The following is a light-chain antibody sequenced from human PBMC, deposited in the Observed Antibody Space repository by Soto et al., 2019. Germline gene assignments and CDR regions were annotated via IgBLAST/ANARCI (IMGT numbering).Light chain of an antibody. V-gene: IGLV2-11*01. J-gene: IGLJ2*01. CDR1: SSDVGTYNY. Sequence: QSVLTQPHSVSGSPGQSVTISCTGTSSDVGTYNYVSWYQQYPGKAPKLMISDVSERPSGVPDRFSGSKSGNTASLTISGLQAEDEADYYCCSYAGSYAFVVFGGGTKLTVL. CDR3: CSYAGSYAFVV. CDR2: DVS.